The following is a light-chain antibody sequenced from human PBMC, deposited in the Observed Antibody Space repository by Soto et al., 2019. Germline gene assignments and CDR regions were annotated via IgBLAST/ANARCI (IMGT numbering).Light chain of an antibody. CDR3: FSYAGSYTLGG. CDR1: SSDIGAYNY. V-gene: IGLV2-11*01. Sequence: QSVLTQPRSVSGSPGQSVTISCTGTSSDIGAYNYVSWYQQHPGKAPKLMIFDVYKRPSGVPDRFSGSKSGNTASLTISGLQAEDEAAYYCFSYAGSYTLGGFGGGTKVTVL. J-gene: IGLJ2*01. CDR2: DVY.